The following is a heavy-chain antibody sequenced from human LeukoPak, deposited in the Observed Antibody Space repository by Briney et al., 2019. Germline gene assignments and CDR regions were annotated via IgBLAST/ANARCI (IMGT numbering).Heavy chain of an antibody. CDR3: ARPYYYDSSGYFGY. J-gene: IGHJ4*02. Sequence: GGSLRLSCGASGFTLSSYWMSWVRQAPGKGLEWVASINQDGSEKYYVDSVKGRFTISRDNAKNSLYLQMNSLRAEDTAVHYCARPYYYDSSGYFGYWGQGTLITVSS. CDR2: INQDGSEK. D-gene: IGHD3-22*01. CDR1: GFTLSSYW. V-gene: IGHV3-7*04.